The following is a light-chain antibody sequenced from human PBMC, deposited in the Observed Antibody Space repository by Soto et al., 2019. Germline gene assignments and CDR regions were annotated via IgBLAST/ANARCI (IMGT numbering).Light chain of an antibody. J-gene: IGKJ4*01. V-gene: IGKV1-9*01. CDR1: QGISTY. Sequence: DIQLTQSPSFLSASVGDRVTITCRASQGISTYLVWYQQKTGKAHNLLIYTAYTLQSGVQSRFTGSGSGTEFSLTVSSLQPEDSATYYCQQIFDYPLTFGGGTKVDIK. CDR2: TAY. CDR3: QQIFDYPLT.